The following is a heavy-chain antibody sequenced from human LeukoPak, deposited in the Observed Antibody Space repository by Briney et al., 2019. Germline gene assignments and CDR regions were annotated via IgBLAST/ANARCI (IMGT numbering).Heavy chain of an antibody. V-gene: IGHV1-46*01. CDR2: INPNGGST. CDR1: GYTFTSYY. Sequence: ASVKVSCKASGYTFTSYYMHWVRQAPGQGLEWMGIINPNGGSTSYAQKFQGRVTMTRGTSTSTVYMELSSLRSEETAVYYCARGVGATHHFDYWGQGTLVTVSS. D-gene: IGHD1-26*01. CDR3: ARGVGATHHFDY. J-gene: IGHJ4*02.